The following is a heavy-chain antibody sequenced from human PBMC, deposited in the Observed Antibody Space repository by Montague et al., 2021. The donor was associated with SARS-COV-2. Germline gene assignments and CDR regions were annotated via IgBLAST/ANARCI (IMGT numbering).Heavy chain of an antibody. Sequence: SETLSLTCTVSGGSISSFYWSWFRQPPGKGLEWIGYISDSGSTNYNPSLTGRVTMSVDTSKNQFSLKVNSVTAADTAVYYCARHYSATLPAVYWGQGTLVTDSS. CDR2: ISDSGST. CDR1: GGSISSFY. CDR3: ARHYSATLPAVY. J-gene: IGHJ4*02. V-gene: IGHV4-59*08. D-gene: IGHD2-15*01.